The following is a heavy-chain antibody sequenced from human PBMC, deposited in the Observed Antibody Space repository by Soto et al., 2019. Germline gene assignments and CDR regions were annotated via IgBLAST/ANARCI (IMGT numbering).Heavy chain of an antibody. D-gene: IGHD2-15*01. Sequence: GGSLRLSCAASGFTFSSYAMSWVRQAPGKGLEWVSAISGSGGSTYYADSVKGRFTTSRDNSKNTLYLQMNSLRAEDTAVYYCAKDGEGYCSGGSCYDMDVWGQGTTVTVSS. CDR3: AKDGEGYCSGGSCYDMDV. J-gene: IGHJ6*02. CDR2: ISGSGGST. V-gene: IGHV3-23*01. CDR1: GFTFSSYA.